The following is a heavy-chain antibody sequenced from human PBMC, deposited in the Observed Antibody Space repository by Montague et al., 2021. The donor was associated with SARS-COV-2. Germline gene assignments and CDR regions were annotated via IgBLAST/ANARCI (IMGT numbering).Heavy chain of an antibody. CDR3: AKKRVADGTGYFDD. J-gene: IGHJ4*02. CDR2: ISGSGGIT. D-gene: IGHD6-13*01. CDR1: GFTFSSYA. V-gene: IGHV3-23*01. Sequence: SLRLSCAASGFTFSSYAMSWVRQAPGKGLEWVSGISGSGGITSYTDSVKGRFSISRDNSKNTLYLQMNSLSAEDTAVYYCAKKRVADGTGYFDDWGQGTLVTVSS.